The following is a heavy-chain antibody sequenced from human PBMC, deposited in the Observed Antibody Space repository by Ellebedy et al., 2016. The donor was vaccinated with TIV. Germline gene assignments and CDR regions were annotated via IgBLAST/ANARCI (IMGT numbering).Heavy chain of an antibody. CDR2: IYPGDSDT. V-gene: IGHV5-51*01. D-gene: IGHD4-17*01. J-gene: IGHJ4*02. CDR3: ALRDFGDFHY. CDR1: GYTFTSYW. Sequence: GESLKISCKGSGYTFTSYWIGWLRQMPGKGLEWMGIIYPGDSDTRYSPSFQGQVTFSADKSINTAYLQWTSLKASDTAIYYCALRDFGDFHYWGQGTRVTVSS.